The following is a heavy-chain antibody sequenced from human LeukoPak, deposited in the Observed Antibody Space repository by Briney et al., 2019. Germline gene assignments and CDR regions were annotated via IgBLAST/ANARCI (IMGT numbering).Heavy chain of an antibody. CDR2: ISAYNGNT. CDR3: ARAQYYDFWSGYGY. J-gene: IGHJ4*02. V-gene: IGHV1-18*01. D-gene: IGHD3-3*01. CDR1: GYTFTSYG. Sequence: ASVKVSCKASGYTFTSYGISWVRQAPGQGLEWMGWISAYNGNTNYAQKLQGRVTMTTDTSTSTAYMELRSLRSEDTAVYYCARAQYYDFWSGYGYWGQGTQVTVSS.